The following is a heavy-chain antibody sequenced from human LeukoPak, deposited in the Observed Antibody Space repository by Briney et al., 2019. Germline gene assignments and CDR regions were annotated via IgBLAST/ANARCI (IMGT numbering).Heavy chain of an antibody. CDR3: AKPLRPTTSYFDS. CDR2: IHDVGAKT. CDR1: GFTFDTHT. Sequence: GGSLRLACAAAGFTFDTHTTTWVRQAPGKGLEWVSSIHDVGAKTYYADSVQGRFTISRDNSKYTLFLQMNSLRADDTALYYCAKPLRPTTSYFDSWGQGTLVTVSS. V-gene: IGHV3-23*01. D-gene: IGHD1-1*01. J-gene: IGHJ4*02.